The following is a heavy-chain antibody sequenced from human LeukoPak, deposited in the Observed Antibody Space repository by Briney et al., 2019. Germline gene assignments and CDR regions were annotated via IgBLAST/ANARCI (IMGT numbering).Heavy chain of an antibody. CDR1: GYTLTELS. CDR2: FDPEDGET. D-gene: IGHD3-10*01. J-gene: IGHJ4*02. Sequence: ASVKVSCKVSGYTLTELSMHWVRQAPGKGLEWMGGFDPEDGETIYAQKFQGRVTMTEDTSTDTAYMELSSLRSEDTAVYYCARANYGSGSSHRLGYWGQGTLVTVSS. CDR3: ARANYGSGSSHRLGY. V-gene: IGHV1-24*01.